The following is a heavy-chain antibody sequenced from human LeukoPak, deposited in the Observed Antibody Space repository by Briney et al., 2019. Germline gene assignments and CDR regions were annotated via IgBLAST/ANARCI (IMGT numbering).Heavy chain of an antibody. V-gene: IGHV4-39*07. J-gene: IGHJ5*02. CDR3: ARAGSITIFGVVILDWFDP. D-gene: IGHD3-3*01. CDR2: IYYSGST. CDR1: GGSISSSSYY. Sequence: SETLSLTCTVSGGSISSSSYYWGWIRQPPGKGLEWIGSIYYSGSTYYNPSLKSRVTISVDTSKNQFSLKLSSVTAADTAVYYCARAGSITIFGVVILDWFDPWGQGTLVTVSS.